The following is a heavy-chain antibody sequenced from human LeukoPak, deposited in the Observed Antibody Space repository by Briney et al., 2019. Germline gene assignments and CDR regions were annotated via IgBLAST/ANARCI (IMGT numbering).Heavy chain of an antibody. CDR2: IVVGSGNT. J-gene: IGHJ5*02. V-gene: IGHV1-58*01. CDR3: AADYWHRDIVVVPAAPP. CDR1: GFTFTSSA. D-gene: IGHD2-2*01. Sequence: RASVKVSCKASGFTFTSSAVQWVRQARGQRLEWIGWIVVGSGNTNYAQKFQERVTITRDMSTSTAYMELSSLRSEDTAVYYCAADYWHRDIVVVPAAPPWGQGTLVTVSS.